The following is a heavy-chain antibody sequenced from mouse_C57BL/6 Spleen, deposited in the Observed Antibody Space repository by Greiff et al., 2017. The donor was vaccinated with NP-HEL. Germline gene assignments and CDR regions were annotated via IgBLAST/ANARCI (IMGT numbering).Heavy chain of an antibody. V-gene: IGHV1-74*01. J-gene: IGHJ4*01. Sequence: VQLQQPGAELVKPGASVKVSCKASGYTFTSYWMHWVKQRPGQGLEWLGRIHPSDSDTNYNQKFKGKATLTVDKSSSTAYMQLSSLTSEDSAVYYCARAGYYENAMDYWGQGTSVTVSS. CDR3: ARAGYYENAMDY. D-gene: IGHD2-3*01. CDR2: IHPSDSDT. CDR1: GYTFTSYW.